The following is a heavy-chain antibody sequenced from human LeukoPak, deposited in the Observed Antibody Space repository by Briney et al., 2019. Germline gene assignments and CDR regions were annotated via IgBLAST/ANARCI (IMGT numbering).Heavy chain of an antibody. CDR3: AKELYYYDSSGYYYGRSPFDY. V-gene: IGHV3-23*01. CDR1: GFTFSSYA. D-gene: IGHD3-22*01. J-gene: IGHJ4*02. Sequence: GGSLRLSCAASGFTFSSYAMSWVRQAPGKGLEWVSAISGSGGATYYADSVKGRFTISRDNSKNTLYLQMNSLRAEDTAVYYCAKELYYYDSSGYYYGRSPFDYWGQGTLVTVSS. CDR2: ISGSGGAT.